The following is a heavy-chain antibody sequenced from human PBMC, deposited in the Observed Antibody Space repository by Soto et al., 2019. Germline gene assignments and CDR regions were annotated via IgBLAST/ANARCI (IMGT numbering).Heavy chain of an antibody. CDR2: ISGDTATT. CDR1: GFSFSEYS. Sequence: PGGSLRLSCAASGFSFSEYSMTWVRQAPGKGLQWVSAISGDTATTRYADSVKGRFTISRDNSRDTLYLQMNSLRVEDTAIYYCAKPLQQWLLQGSGVDVWGQGTTVTVSS. D-gene: IGHD6-19*01. J-gene: IGHJ6*02. V-gene: IGHV3-23*01. CDR3: AKPLQQWLLQGSGVDV.